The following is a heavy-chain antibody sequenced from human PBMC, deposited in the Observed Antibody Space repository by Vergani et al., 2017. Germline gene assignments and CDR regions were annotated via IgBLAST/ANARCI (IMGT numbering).Heavy chain of an antibody. CDR3: AKGVARWASGIIDY. V-gene: IGHV3-9*01. CDR1: GFTFDDYA. J-gene: IGHJ4*02. Sequence: EVQLVESGGGLVQPGRSLRLSCAASGFTFDDYAMHWVRQAPGKGLGWVSGISWNSGSIGYADSVKGRFTISRDNAKNSLYLQMNSLRAEDTALYYCAKGVARWASGIIDYWGQGTLVTVSS. CDR2: ISWNSGSI. D-gene: IGHD1-26*01.